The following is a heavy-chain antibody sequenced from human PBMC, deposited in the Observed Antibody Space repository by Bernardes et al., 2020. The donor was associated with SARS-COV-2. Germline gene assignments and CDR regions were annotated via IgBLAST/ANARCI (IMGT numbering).Heavy chain of an antibody. Sequence: GGSLRLSCAASGFSFSSYGMNWVRQAPGKGLEWVAVIWYDGNDKNYADSVRGRFTISRDNSKNTLYLQMNSLRAEDTAVYYCVRDRTYSSGWSPRGNYYYGMDVWGQGTTVTVSS. CDR3: VRDRTYSSGWSPRGNYYYGMDV. CDR2: IWYDGNDK. D-gene: IGHD6-19*01. CDR1: GFSFSSYG. J-gene: IGHJ6*02. V-gene: IGHV3-33*01.